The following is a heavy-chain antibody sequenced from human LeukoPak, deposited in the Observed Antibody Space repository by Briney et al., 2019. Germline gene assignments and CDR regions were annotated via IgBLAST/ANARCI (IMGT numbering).Heavy chain of an antibody. CDR2: ISGSGGST. V-gene: IGHV3-23*01. CDR3: AEDREWELLTGVFDY. D-gene: IGHD1-26*01. Sequence: GGTLRLSCAASGFTFSSYGMSWVRQAPGKGLEWVSAISGSGGSTYYADSVKGRFTISRDNSKNTLYLQMNSLRAEDTAVYYCAEDREWELLTGVFDYWGQGTLVTVSS. CDR1: GFTFSSYG. J-gene: IGHJ4*02.